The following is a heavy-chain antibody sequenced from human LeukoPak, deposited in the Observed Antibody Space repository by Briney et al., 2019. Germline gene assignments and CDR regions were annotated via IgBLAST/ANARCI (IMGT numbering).Heavy chain of an antibody. D-gene: IGHD3-22*01. V-gene: IGHV3-48*03. CDR1: GFTFRSCE. CDR3: ARDYYDSSGYYSLDY. CDR2: ISGSGSSV. J-gene: IGHJ4*02. Sequence: QPGGSLRLSCAASGFTFRSCEMNWVRQAPGKGLEWLSYISGSGSSVYYADSVKGRFSVSRDNAKNSLYLEMNSLRAEDTAVYFCARDYYDSSGYYSLDYWGQGTLVTVSS.